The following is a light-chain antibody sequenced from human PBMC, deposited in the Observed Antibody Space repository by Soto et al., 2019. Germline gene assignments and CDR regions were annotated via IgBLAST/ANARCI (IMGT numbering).Light chain of an antibody. CDR2: AAS. V-gene: IGKV1-9*01. CDR1: QGISSY. CDR3: QQVNNYPFT. Sequence: DIQMTQSPSSLSASVGDRVTITCRASQGISSYLAWYQQKPGKAPKLLIYAASTLQSGVPSRFSGSGSGTDFTLTISSLQTEDFATYHCQQVNNYPFTFGGGTKVDI. J-gene: IGKJ4*01.